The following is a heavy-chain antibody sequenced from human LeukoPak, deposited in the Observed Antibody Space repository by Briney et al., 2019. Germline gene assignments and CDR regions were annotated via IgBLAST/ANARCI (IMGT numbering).Heavy chain of an antibody. J-gene: IGHJ4*02. Sequence: PSETLSLTCPVYGGSFSGYYWSWIRQPPGKGLEWIGEINHSGSTNYNPSLKSRVTISVDTSKNQFSLKLSSVTAADTDVYYCAREWDSSSWYGFVDYWGQGTLVTVSS. CDR2: INHSGST. V-gene: IGHV4-34*01. CDR3: AREWDSSSWYGFVDY. D-gene: IGHD6-13*01. CDR1: GGSFSGYY.